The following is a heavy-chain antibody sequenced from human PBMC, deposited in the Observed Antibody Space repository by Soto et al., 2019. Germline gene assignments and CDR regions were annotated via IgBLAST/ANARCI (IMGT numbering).Heavy chain of an antibody. V-gene: IGHV4-39*01. J-gene: IGHJ4*02. CDR2: IYYSGST. CDR3: ARHTPAISISDH. Sequence: QLQLQESGPGLVKPSETLSLTCTVSGGSISSSSYYWGWIRQPPGKGLEWIGSIYYSGSTYYNPYLTSRVTISVDTSKNQFSLKLSSVTAADTAVYYCARHTPAISISDHWGQGTLVTVSS. D-gene: IGHD2-15*01. CDR1: GGSISSSSYY.